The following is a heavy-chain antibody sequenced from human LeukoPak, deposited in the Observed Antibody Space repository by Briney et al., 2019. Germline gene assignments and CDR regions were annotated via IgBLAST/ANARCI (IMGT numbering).Heavy chain of an antibody. CDR2: ISTYNGNT. Sequence: ASVKVSCKASGHTFTSYGISWVRQAPGQGLEWMGWISTYNGNTNYAQRLQGRVTMTTDTSTSTAYMELRSLRSDDTAMYYCARHYYGAGSYYLGYWGQGTLVTVSS. D-gene: IGHD3-10*01. CDR1: GHTFTSYG. CDR3: ARHYYGAGSYYLGY. V-gene: IGHV1-18*04. J-gene: IGHJ4*02.